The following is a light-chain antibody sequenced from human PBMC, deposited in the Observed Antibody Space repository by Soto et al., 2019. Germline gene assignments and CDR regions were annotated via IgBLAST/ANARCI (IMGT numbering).Light chain of an antibody. CDR1: QSVSSSY. CDR2: DAS. Sequence: EIVLTQSPGTRSLSPGERATLSCRASQSVSSSYLAWYQQKPGQAPRLLIYDASSRATGIPDRFSGSGSGTDFTLTISRLEPEDFAVYYWQQYGSSLYTFGQGTKLEIK. V-gene: IGKV3-20*01. CDR3: QQYGSSLYT. J-gene: IGKJ2*01.